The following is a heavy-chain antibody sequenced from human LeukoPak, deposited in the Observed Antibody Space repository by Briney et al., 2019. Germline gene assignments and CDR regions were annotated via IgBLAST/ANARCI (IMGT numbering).Heavy chain of an antibody. V-gene: IGHV3-23*01. Sequence: SGGSLRLSCAASGFTFSSYGMTWVRQAPGKGLDWVSGISGSGARTDYADSMKGRFTISRDNAKNTLYLQMNSLRAEDTAVYYCAKGSREWELLDAFDIWGQGTMVTVSS. CDR1: GFTFSSYG. CDR2: ISGSGART. J-gene: IGHJ3*02. D-gene: IGHD1-26*01. CDR3: AKGSREWELLDAFDI.